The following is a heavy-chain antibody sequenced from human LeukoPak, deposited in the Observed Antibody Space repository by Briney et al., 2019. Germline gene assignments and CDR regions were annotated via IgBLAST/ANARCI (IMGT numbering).Heavy chain of an antibody. CDR2: IYYSGST. J-gene: IGHJ5*02. V-gene: IGHV4-30-4*01. D-gene: IGHD3-10*01. CDR3: ARRLLWFGRLSGWFDP. Sequence: SETLSLTCTVSGGSISSGNYYWSWIRQPPGKGLEWIVYIYYSGSTSYNPSLKSRVTISVDTSKNQFSLKLSSVTAADTAVYYCARRLLWFGRLSGWFDPWGQGTLVTVSS. CDR1: GGSISSGNYY.